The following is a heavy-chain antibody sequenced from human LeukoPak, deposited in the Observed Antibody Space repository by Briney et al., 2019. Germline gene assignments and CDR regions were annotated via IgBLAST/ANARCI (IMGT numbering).Heavy chain of an antibody. V-gene: IGHV1-69*05. CDR3: ARLLLGDKYYFDY. J-gene: IGHJ4*02. D-gene: IGHD2-21*01. CDR2: IIPIFGTA. Sequence: GSSVKVSCKASGGTFSSYAISWVRQAPGQGLEWMGGIIPIFGTANYAQKFQGRVTITTDESTSTAYMELSSLRSEDTAVYYCARLLLGDKYYFDYWGQGTLVTVSS. CDR1: GGTFSSYA.